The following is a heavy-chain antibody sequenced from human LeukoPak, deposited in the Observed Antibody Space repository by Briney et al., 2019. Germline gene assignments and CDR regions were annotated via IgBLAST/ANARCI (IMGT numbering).Heavy chain of an antibody. CDR2: ISTYTGDT. Sequence: ASVKVSCKASGYTFTSYGVSWVRQAPGQGLEWMGWISTYTGDTNYAQKLQGRLTMTTDTSASTAFIEMRSLTSDDTAVYYCTRASIPAAGIDYWGQGTLVTVPS. CDR3: TRASIPAAGIDY. CDR1: GYTFTSYG. V-gene: IGHV1-18*01. J-gene: IGHJ4*02. D-gene: IGHD6-13*01.